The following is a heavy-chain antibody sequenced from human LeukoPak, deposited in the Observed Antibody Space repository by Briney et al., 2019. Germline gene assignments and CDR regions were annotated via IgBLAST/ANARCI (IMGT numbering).Heavy chain of an antibody. Sequence: PGESLKISFKGSGXSFTNYWINWVRQMPGKGLEWMGRIDPSDSYTNYSPSFQGHVTISADKSISTVYLQWSSLKASDTAIYYCARSVYYYYYMDVWGQGTTVTVSS. J-gene: IGHJ6*02. CDR2: IDPSDSYT. CDR3: ARSVYYYYYMDV. V-gene: IGHV5-10-1*01. CDR1: GXSFTNYW.